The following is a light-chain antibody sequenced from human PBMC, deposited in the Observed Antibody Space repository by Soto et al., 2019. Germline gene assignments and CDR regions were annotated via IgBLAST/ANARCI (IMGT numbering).Light chain of an antibody. CDR3: QQYSTCPWT. V-gene: IGKV1-5*03. CDR1: HTISTL. CDR2: KTS. Sequence: DIQMTQSPSTLSASVGDRVTITCRASHTISTLLAWYQQRPGKAPNLLIYKTSRLESGVASRFSGSGSGTEFTLTISSLQPDDFATYFCQQYSTCPWTFGQGTKVEVK. J-gene: IGKJ1*01.